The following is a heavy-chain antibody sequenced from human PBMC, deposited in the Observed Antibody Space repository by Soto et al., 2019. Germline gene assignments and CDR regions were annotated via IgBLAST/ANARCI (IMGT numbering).Heavy chain of an antibody. V-gene: IGHV3-15*01. D-gene: IGHD2-15*01. CDR2: IKIKTDGGTT. Sequence: GGSLRLSCAASGFTFSNAWMSWVRQAPGKGLEWVGRIKIKTDGGTTDYAAPVKGRFTISRDDSKNTLYLQMNSLKTEDTAVYYCTTETRIDYWGQGTLVTVSS. CDR3: TTETRIDY. J-gene: IGHJ4*02. CDR1: GFTFSNAW.